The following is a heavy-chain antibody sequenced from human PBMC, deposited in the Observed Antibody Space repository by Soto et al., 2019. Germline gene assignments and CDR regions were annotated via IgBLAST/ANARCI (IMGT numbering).Heavy chain of an antibody. J-gene: IGHJ6*03. Sequence: PSETLSLTCTVSGGSISSYYWSWIRQPPGKGLEWIGYIYYSGSTNYNPSLKSRVTISVDTSKNQFSLKLSSVTAADTAVYYCARVGGSYYDFWSGYYNNYYMDVWGKGTTVTVSS. D-gene: IGHD3-3*01. CDR3: ARVGGSYYDFWSGYYNNYYMDV. CDR2: IYYSGST. V-gene: IGHV4-59*01. CDR1: GGSISSYY.